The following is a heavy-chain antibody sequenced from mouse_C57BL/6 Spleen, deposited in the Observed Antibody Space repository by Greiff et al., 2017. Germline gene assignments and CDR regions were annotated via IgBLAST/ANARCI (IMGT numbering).Heavy chain of an antibody. Sequence: EVKLQESGGGLVQPGGSLKLSCAASGFTFSDYGMAWVRQAPRKGPEWVAFISNLAYSIYYADTVTGRFTISRENAKNTLYLEMSILRSEDTAMYYCAREGYGSSWFAYWGQGTLVTVSA. D-gene: IGHD1-1*01. CDR3: AREGYGSSWFAY. J-gene: IGHJ3*01. V-gene: IGHV5-15*01. CDR2: ISNLAYSI. CDR1: GFTFSDYG.